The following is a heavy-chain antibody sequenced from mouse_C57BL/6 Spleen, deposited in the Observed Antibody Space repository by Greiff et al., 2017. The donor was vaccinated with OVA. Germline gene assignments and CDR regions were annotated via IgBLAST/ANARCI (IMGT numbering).Heavy chain of an antibody. V-gene: IGHV1-64*01. CDR3: ARSYDGSSRYFDV. CDR2: IHPNSGST. Sequence: VQLQQSGAELVKPGASVKLSCKASGYTFTSYWMHWVKQRPGQGLEWIGMIHPNSGSTNYNEKFKSKATLTVDKSSSTAYMQLSSLTSEDSAVYYCARSYDGSSRYFDVWGTGTTVTVSS. CDR1: GYTFTSYW. D-gene: IGHD2-3*01. J-gene: IGHJ1*03.